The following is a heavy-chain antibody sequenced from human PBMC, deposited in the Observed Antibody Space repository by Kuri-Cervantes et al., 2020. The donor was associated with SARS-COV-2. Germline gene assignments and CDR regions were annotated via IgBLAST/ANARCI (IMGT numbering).Heavy chain of an antibody. CDR1: GFTFSSYS. CDR3: AKLLPAAREYYFDY. V-gene: IGHV3-21*04. J-gene: IGHJ4*02. Sequence: GGSLRLSCAASGFTFSSYSMNWVRQAPGKGLEWVSSISSSSSYIYYADSVKGRFTISRDNSKNTLYLQMNSLRAEDTAVYYYAKLLPAAREYYFDYWGQGTLVTVSS. D-gene: IGHD2-2*01. CDR2: ISSSSSYI.